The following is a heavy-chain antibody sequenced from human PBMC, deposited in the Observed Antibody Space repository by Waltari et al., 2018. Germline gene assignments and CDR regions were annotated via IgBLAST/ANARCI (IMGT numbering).Heavy chain of an antibody. D-gene: IGHD5-18*01. J-gene: IGHJ4*02. CDR2: IYDAGST. CDR1: GLTVSTTH. CDR3: ARARDEETAMVYFDR. V-gene: IGHV3-66*02. Sequence: EVQLVESGGGLVNPGRSLRLSCAAPGLTVSTTHSSWVRQAPGKGLEWVSLIYDAGSTYYPDSVRGRFTISRDNSKNTVHLQMNSLRVEDTAIYYCARARDEETAMVYFDRWGQGTLVSVSS.